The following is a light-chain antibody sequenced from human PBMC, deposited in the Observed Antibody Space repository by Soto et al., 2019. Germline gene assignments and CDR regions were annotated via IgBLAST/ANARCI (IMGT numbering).Light chain of an antibody. Sequence: QSALSQPASVSGSPGQSITISCTGTTSDVGGYNYVSWYQQHPGRAPKLIIYEVTNRSSGLSNRFSGSKSGNTASLTISGLQAEDEADYYCSSFTSSLTLVIFGGGPKLTVL. CDR2: EVT. CDR3: SSFTSSLTLVI. V-gene: IGLV2-14*01. J-gene: IGLJ2*01. CDR1: TSDVGGYNY.